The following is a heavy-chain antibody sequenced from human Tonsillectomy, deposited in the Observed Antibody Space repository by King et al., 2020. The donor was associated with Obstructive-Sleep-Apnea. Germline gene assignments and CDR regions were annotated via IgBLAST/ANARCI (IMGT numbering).Heavy chain of an antibody. V-gene: IGHV3-7*01. CDR1: GFSFSDYW. Sequence: VQLVESGGGLVQPGGSLRVSCVASGFSFSDYWMSWVRQAPGKGLEWVANINQHGSETYYLDSVKGRFTFSRDNAKNLLYLELNSLRVEDTAVYYCANVPLRVDPFDVWGQGTMVIVSS. J-gene: IGHJ3*01. CDR2: INQHGSET. CDR3: ANVPLRVDPFDV. D-gene: IGHD3-16*01.